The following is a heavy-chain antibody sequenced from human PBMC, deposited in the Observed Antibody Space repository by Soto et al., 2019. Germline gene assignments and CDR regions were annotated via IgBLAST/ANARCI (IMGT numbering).Heavy chain of an antibody. CDR1: GDTFSFYP. CDR2: INPIVSMP. J-gene: IGHJ4*02. Sequence: QVQLVQSGTEVKKPGSSVKVSCKASGDTFSFYPINWVRQAPGLGLEWVGRINPIVSMPNYAQKFQGRVSMTADKSTSTAYMELRSLRSDDTAMYFCAASYGSGYRAFDYWGQGALVIVSS. V-gene: IGHV1-69*02. D-gene: IGHD3-10*01. CDR3: AASYGSGYRAFDY.